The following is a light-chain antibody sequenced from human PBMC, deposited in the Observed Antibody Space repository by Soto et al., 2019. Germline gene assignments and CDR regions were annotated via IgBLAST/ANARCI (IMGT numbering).Light chain of an antibody. J-gene: IGKJ1*01. Sequence: EIVMTQSPATLSVSPGERATLSCRASQSVSSNLAWYQQKPGQAPRRLVYGASTRATGIPSRFSGSGSGTEFTLTISSLQPDDFATYYCQQYNSYSPTFGQGTKVDI. CDR1: QSVSSN. CDR3: QQYNSYSPT. CDR2: GAS. V-gene: IGKV3-15*01.